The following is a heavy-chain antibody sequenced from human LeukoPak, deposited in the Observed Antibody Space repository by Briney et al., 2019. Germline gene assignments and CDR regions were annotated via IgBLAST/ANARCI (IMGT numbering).Heavy chain of an antibody. Sequence: SETLSLTCTVSGGSISSYYWSWIRQPPGKGLEWIGYIYYSGSTNYNPSLKSRVTISVDTSKNQFSLKLSSVTAADTAVYYCARDRVDNGLAGMDVWGQGTTVTVSS. D-gene: IGHD2-8*01. CDR1: GGSISSYY. CDR3: ARDRVDNGLAGMDV. CDR2: IYYSGST. J-gene: IGHJ6*02. V-gene: IGHV4-59*01.